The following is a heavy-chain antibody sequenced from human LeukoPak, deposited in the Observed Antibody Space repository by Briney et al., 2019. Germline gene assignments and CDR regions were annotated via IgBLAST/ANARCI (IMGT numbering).Heavy chain of an antibody. J-gene: IGHJ5*02. Sequence: SETLSLTCAVSGGSISSSNWWSWVRQSPGKGLEWIGEIYHSGSTNYSPSPKSRVTISVDKSKNQFSLKLSSVTAADTAVYYCARDLLNDYGDLNWFDPWGQGTLVTVSS. CDR3: ARDLLNDYGDLNWFDP. V-gene: IGHV4-4*02. CDR2: IYHSGST. CDR1: GGSISSSNW. D-gene: IGHD4-17*01.